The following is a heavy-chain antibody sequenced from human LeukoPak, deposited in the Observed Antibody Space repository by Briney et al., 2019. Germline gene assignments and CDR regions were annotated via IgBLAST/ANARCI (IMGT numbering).Heavy chain of an antibody. CDR1: GGSISSSSYY. Sequence: SETLSLTCTVSGGSISSSSYYWSWIRQPAGKGLEWIGRIYTSGSTNYNPSLKSRVTMSVDTSKNQFSLKLSSVTAADTAVYYCARSPLSSNGWFGDYYFDYWGQGTLVTVSS. V-gene: IGHV4-61*02. CDR2: IYTSGST. J-gene: IGHJ4*02. CDR3: ARSPLSSNGWFGDYYFDY. D-gene: IGHD3-10*01.